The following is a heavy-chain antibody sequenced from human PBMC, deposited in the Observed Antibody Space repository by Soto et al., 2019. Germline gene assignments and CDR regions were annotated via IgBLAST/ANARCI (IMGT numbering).Heavy chain of an antibody. J-gene: IGHJ4*02. D-gene: IGHD3-10*01. Sequence: QVQLQESGPGLVKPSQTLSLTCTVSGGSISSGDYYWSWIRQPPGKGLEWIGYIYYSGSTYYNPSLKSRVTISVDTSKNQFSLKLSSVTAADTTVYYCAQGGSWFGELFAFDYWGQGTLVTVSS. V-gene: IGHV4-30-4*01. CDR3: AQGGSWFGELFAFDY. CDR1: GGSISSGDYY. CDR2: IYYSGST.